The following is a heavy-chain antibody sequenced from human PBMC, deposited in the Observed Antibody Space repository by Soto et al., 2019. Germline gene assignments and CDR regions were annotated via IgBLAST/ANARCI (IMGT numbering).Heavy chain of an antibody. D-gene: IGHD2-15*01. Sequence: PSETLSLTCSIYSGSFSGYYWSWIRQPPGKGLEWIGEISQSGNTNYSPSLKSRVSISIDTSKKQFSLNLASVSAADTAVYYCARDIGSYAYGEGYWGQGIQVTVSS. V-gene: IGHV4-34*01. CDR3: ARDIGSYAYGEGY. CDR2: ISQSGNT. J-gene: IGHJ4*02. CDR1: SGSFSGYY.